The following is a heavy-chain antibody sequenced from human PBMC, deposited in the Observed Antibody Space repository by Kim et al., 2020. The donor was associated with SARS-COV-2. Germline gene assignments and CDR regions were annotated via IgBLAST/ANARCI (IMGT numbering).Heavy chain of an antibody. CDR3: ANPRGVEWDYGYHY. D-gene: IGHD3-10*01. V-gene: IGHV3-23*01. J-gene: IGHJ4*02. Sequence: GGSLRPSCAASGFTFSSYAMSWVRQAPGKGLEWVSAISGSGGSTYYADSVKGRFTISRDNSKNTLYLQMNSLRAEDTAVYYCANPRGVEWDYGYHYWGQGTLVTVSS. CDR2: ISGSGGST. CDR1: GFTFSSYA.